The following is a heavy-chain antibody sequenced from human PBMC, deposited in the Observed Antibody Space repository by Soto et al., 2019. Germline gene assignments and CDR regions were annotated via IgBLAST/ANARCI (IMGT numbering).Heavy chain of an antibody. CDR2: MFYSGNT. J-gene: IGHJ4*02. V-gene: IGHV4-39*01. CDR3: VSPEGYYDSSGYTLDY. D-gene: IGHD3-22*01. Sequence: SETLSLTCTVSGDSISSSTYYWGWILQPPGKGLEWIGSMFYSGNTYYNPSLKSRVTMSIDTSKNQFSLKLNSVTAADTAVYYCVSPEGYYDSSGYTLDYWGQGTLVTVSS. CDR1: GDSISSSTYY.